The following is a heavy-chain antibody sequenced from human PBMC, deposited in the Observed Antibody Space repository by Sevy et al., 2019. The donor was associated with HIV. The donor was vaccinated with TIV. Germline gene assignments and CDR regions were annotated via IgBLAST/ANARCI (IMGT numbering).Heavy chain of an antibody. V-gene: IGHV3-48*03. CDR2: ISSSGSTI. CDR3: ARDLAAAGLYGMDV. D-gene: IGHD6-13*01. Sequence: GGSPRLSCAASGFTFSSYEMNWVRQAPGKGLEWVSYISSSGSTIYYADSVKGRFTISRDNAKNSLYLQMNSLRAEDTAVYYCARDLAAAGLYGMDVWGQGTTVTVSS. CDR1: GFTFSSYE. J-gene: IGHJ6*02.